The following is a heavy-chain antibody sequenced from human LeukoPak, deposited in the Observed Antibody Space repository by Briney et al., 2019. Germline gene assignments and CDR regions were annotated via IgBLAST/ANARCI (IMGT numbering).Heavy chain of an antibody. V-gene: IGHV4-39*01. CDR2: TYYRGST. CDR1: GGSVSSSNYY. CDR3: VRQGGYSHGSVLGH. D-gene: IGHD5-18*01. J-gene: IGHJ4*02. Sequence: SETLYLTCTVSGGSVSSSNYYWGWIRQPPGKGLEGIGSTYYRGSTEYNPSLKSRVTISVDTSKNQFSLKLSSVTAADTAVYYCVRQGGYSHGSVLGHWGQGTLVTVSS.